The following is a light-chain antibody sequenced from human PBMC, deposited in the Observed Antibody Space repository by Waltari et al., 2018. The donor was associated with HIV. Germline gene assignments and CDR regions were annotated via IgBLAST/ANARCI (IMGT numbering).Light chain of an antibody. CDR3: QQYGSSPGT. J-gene: IGKJ1*01. CDR2: GAS. V-gene: IGKV3-20*01. CDR1: HCVSSRY. Sequence: EFVLTQSPGTLSLSPGELATLSCRASHCVSSRYLAWYQQRTGQAPRLLIYGASSSATGSPDRFSGSGSGTDFTLTISRLEPEDFAVYYCQQYGSSPGTFGQGTKVEIK.